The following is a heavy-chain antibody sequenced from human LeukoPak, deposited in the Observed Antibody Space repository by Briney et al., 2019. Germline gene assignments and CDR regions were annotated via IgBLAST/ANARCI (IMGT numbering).Heavy chain of an antibody. J-gene: IGHJ4*02. D-gene: IGHD2-2*02. Sequence: PGGSLRLSCAASGFTVSTNYMNWVRQAPGKGLEWVSVLYSGGFTYYADSVKGRFSISRDSSKNTLYLQMDSLRAEDTAVYFCARIIVVVPSAIPDYGDYYFHYWGQGTLVTVSS. CDR3: ARIIVVVPSAIPDYGDYYFHY. V-gene: IGHV3-66*02. CDR2: LYSGGFT. CDR1: GFTVSTNY.